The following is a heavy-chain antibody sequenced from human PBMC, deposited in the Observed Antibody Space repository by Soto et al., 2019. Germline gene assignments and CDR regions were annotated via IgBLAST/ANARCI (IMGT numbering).Heavy chain of an antibody. V-gene: IGHV4-59*01. J-gene: IGHJ5*02. CDR1: GGSISSFY. D-gene: IGHD3-22*01. CDR3: ARTYYYDSSGYYDGFDP. Sequence: SETLSLTCTVSGGSISSFYWNWIRQPPGKGLEWIGYIYNSGSTNYNPSLKSRVTISVDTSKNQFSLKLSSVTAADTAVYYCARTYYYDSSGYYDGFDPWGQGTLVTVSS. CDR2: IYNSGST.